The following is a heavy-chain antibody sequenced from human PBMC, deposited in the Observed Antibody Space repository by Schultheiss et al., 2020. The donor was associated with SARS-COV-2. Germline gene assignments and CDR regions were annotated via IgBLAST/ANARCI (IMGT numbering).Heavy chain of an antibody. V-gene: IGHV3-11*04. Sequence: GGSLRLSCAASGFTFSDYYMSWIRQAPGKGLEWVSYISSSGSTIYYADSVKGRFTISRDNAKNSLYLQMNSLRAEDTAVYYCARGVDDSSGYYHYYYYGMDVWGQGTTVTVSS. J-gene: IGHJ6*02. D-gene: IGHD3-22*01. CDR3: ARGVDDSSGYYHYYYYGMDV. CDR1: GFTFSDYY. CDR2: ISSSGSTI.